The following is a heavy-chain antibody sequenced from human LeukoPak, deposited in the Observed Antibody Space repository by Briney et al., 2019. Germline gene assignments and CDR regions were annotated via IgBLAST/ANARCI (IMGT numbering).Heavy chain of an antibody. CDR1: GFSFSGNG. V-gene: IGHV3-23*01. D-gene: IGHD3-3*01. CDR2: ISGSGGTT. CDR3: AKDFSYDFWSGYYDF. J-gene: IGHJ4*02. Sequence: GGSLRPSCAASGFSFSGNGVSWVRQAPGQGLEWVASISGSGGTTYYADSVKGRFTISRDNSKNTVYLQMNSLRAEDTAVYYCAKDFSYDFWSGYYDFWGQGTLVTVSS.